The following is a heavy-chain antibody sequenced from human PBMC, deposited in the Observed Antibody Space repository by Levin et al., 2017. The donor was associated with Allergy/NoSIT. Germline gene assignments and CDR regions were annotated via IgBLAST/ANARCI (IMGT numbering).Heavy chain of an antibody. J-gene: IGHJ6*03. Sequence: PGGSLRLSCAASGFTLSSHWMTWVRQAPGKGLEWVASMKEDGYNKYYVDSVKGRFTISRDNTKNSLYPQMNSLRAEDTAVYYCARDDYYYYMDVWGKGTTVTVSS. CDR2: MKEDGYNK. V-gene: IGHV3-7*04. CDR1: GFTLSSHW. CDR3: ARDDYYYYMDV.